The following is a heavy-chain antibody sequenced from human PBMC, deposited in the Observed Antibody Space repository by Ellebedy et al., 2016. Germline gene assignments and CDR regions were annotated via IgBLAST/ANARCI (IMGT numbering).Heavy chain of an antibody. CDR1: GGSFSGYY. Sequence: SETLSLTCAVYGGSFSGYYWSWIRQHPGKGLEWIGEINHSGSTNYNPSLKSRVTISVDTSKNQFSLKLSSVTAADTAVYYCARDYYDSSGYYGWFDPWGQGTLVTVSS. V-gene: IGHV4-34*01. CDR2: INHSGST. J-gene: IGHJ5*02. D-gene: IGHD3-22*01. CDR3: ARDYYDSSGYYGWFDP.